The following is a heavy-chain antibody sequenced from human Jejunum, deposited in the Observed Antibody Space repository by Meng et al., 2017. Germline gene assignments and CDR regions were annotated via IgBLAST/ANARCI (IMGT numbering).Heavy chain of an antibody. V-gene: IGHV4-4*03. CDR1: GGSISDSNW. Sequence: GHRQELGPGPLNPLGTLSLTCAVSGGSISDSNWGSWVRQPPGKGLEWIGEIYHTGSTNYNPSLKSRVTMSLDKSKNQFFLDLTSVTAADTAVYYCARDLLGPAIAASGYFDPWGQGTLVTVSS. CDR3: ARDLLGPAIAASGYFDP. J-gene: IGHJ5*02. CDR2: IYHTGST. D-gene: IGHD5-12*01.